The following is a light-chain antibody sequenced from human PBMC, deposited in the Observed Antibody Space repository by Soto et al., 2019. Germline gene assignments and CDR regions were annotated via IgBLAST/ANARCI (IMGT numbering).Light chain of an antibody. CDR1: STVVGGYNY. J-gene: IGLJ1*01. Sequence: QSVLTQPPSASGSPGQSVTIPCTGSSTVVGGYNYVSCYQQHPGKARNLLMCAVSWRPSGVPYRFSGSKSGNTASLTVSGLQAEDEADYYCSSYAGSRYVFGTGTKVTVL. V-gene: IGLV2-8*01. CDR3: SSYAGSRYV. CDR2: AVS.